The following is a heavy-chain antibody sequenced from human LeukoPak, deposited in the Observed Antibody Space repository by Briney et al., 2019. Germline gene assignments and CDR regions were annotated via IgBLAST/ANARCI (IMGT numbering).Heavy chain of an antibody. V-gene: IGHV4-59*01. CDR2: IYYSGST. CDR1: GGSIRSYY. J-gene: IGHJ6*02. D-gene: IGHD6-13*01. Sequence: SETLSLTCTVSGGSIRSYYWSWIRQPPGKGLEWIGYIYYSGSTNYNPSLKSRVTISVDTSKNQFSLKLSSVTAADTAVYYCARYSSWYYYYGMDAWGQGTTVTVSS. CDR3: ARYSSWYYYYGMDA.